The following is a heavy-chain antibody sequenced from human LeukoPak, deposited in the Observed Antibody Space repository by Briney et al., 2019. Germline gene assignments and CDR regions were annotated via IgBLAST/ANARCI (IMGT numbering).Heavy chain of an antibody. J-gene: IGHJ4*02. D-gene: IGHD2-2*01. CDR1: GDSVSSTSAA. Sequence: SQTLSLTCVISGDSVSSTSAAWNWIRQSPSRGLEWMGRTYYRSKWYNDYAVSVKSRITINPDTSKNQFSLQLNSVTPEDTAAYFCARGDCSSTACPIDYWGQGTLVTVSS. CDR2: TYYRSKWYN. CDR3: ARGDCSSTACPIDY. V-gene: IGHV6-1*01.